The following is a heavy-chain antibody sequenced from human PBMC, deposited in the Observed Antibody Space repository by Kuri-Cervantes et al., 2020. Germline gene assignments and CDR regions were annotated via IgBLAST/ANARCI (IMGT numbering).Heavy chain of an antibody. Sequence: ASVKVSCKASGGTFSSYAISWVRQAPGQGLEWMGWISAYNGNTNYAQKLQGRVTMTTDTSTSTAYMELRSLRSDDTAVYYCARKKWREPLDYWGQGTLVTVSS. D-gene: IGHD1-14*01. CDR1: GGTFSSYA. CDR2: ISAYNGNT. V-gene: IGHV1-18*01. J-gene: IGHJ4*02. CDR3: ARKKWREPLDY.